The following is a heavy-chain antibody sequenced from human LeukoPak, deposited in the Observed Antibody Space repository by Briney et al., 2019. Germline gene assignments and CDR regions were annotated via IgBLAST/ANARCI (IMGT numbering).Heavy chain of an antibody. CDR1: GGSVSSHY. D-gene: IGHD2-2*01. V-gene: IGHV4-59*02. Sequence: SETLSLTCTVSGGSVSSHYWSWIRRPPGRGLEWIAYLSHRGSSVSNPPLTSRVTTLVDTSKNQFSLKLTSVTAADTAVYYCARARYANAWYAFDIWGHGTMVTVSP. CDR3: ARARYANAWYAFDI. J-gene: IGHJ3*02. CDR2: LSHRGSS.